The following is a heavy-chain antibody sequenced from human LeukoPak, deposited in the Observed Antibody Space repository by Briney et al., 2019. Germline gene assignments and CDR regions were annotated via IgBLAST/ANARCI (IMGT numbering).Heavy chain of an antibody. J-gene: IGHJ6*04. CDR2: IDPSDSYT. Sequence: GESLMISCKGSGYSFTSYWISWVRQMPGKGLEWMGRIDPSDSYTNYSPSFQGHVTISADKSISTAYLQWSSLKASDTAMYYCARSPGTRVYYCYGMDVWGEGTTVTVSS. D-gene: IGHD1-1*01. V-gene: IGHV5-10-1*01. CDR3: ARSPGTRVYYCYGMDV. CDR1: GYSFTSYW.